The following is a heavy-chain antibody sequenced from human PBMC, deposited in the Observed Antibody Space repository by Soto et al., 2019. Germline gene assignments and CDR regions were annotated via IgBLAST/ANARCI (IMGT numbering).Heavy chain of an antibody. Sequence: PSETLSLTCSVAGGFLNSSPHYWGWVRQHPGKGLEWIGYIYYSGSTYYNPSLKSRVTISVDTSKNQFSLKLSSVTAADTAVYYCARLTSGPVYFDYWGQGTLVTVSS. J-gene: IGHJ4*02. CDR3: ARLTSGPVYFDY. CDR2: IYYSGST. D-gene: IGHD3-10*01. CDR1: GGFLNSSPHY. V-gene: IGHV4-31*03.